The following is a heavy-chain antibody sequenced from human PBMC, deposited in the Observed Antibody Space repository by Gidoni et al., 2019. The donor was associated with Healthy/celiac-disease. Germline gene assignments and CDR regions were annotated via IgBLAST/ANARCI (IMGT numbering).Heavy chain of an antibody. CDR2: ISYDGSNK. J-gene: IGHJ4*02. V-gene: IGHV3-30*18. D-gene: IGHD3-3*01. CDR3: AKDRHYDFWSGYYPNDY. Sequence: QVQLVESGGGVVQPGRSLRLSCAASGFPFSSYGMPWVRQAPGKGLGWVAVISYDGSNKYYADSVKGRFTISRDNSKNTLYMQMNSLRAEDTAVYYCAKDRHYDFWSGYYPNDYWGQGTLVTVSS. CDR1: GFPFSSYG.